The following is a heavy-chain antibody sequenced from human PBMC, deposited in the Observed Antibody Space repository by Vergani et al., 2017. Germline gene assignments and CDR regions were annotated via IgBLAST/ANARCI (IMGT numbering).Heavy chain of an antibody. V-gene: IGHV4-38-2*02. CDR2: IYYSGST. D-gene: IGHD3-9*01. J-gene: IGHJ5*02. Sequence: QVQLQESGPGLVKPSETLSLTCTVSGYSISSGYYWGWIRQPPGKGLEWIGSIYYSGSTYYNPSLKSRVTISVDTSKNQFSLKLSSVTAADTAVYYCARGHYDILTGPNWFDPWGQGTLVTVSS. CDR1: GYSISSGYY. CDR3: ARGHYDILTGPNWFDP.